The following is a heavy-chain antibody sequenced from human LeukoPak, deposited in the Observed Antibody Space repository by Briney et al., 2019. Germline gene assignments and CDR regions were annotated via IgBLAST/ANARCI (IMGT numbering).Heavy chain of an antibody. V-gene: IGHV4-38-2*02. CDR3: ARELGTTGTTLHWYFDL. Sequence: SETLSLTCTVSGYSISSGYYWGWIRQPPGKGLEWIGSIYHSGSTYYNPSLKSRVTISVDTSKNQFSLKLSSVTAADTAVYYCARELGTTGTTLHWYFDLWGRGTLVTVSS. CDR1: GYSISSGYY. D-gene: IGHD1-1*01. J-gene: IGHJ2*01. CDR2: IYHSGST.